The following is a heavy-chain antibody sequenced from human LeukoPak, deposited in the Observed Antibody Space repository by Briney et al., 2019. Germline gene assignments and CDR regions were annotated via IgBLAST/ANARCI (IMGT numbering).Heavy chain of an antibody. CDR1: GGSVSSGSYY. CDR3: ARDSVYYYGSGSALAYSYYGMDV. J-gene: IGHJ6*04. Sequence: PSETLSLTCTVSGGSVSSGSYYWRWIPQPPGKGLEWIGYIYYSGSTNYTPSLNSRVTISVDTSRNQFSLKLRSVTAADTAVYYCARDSVYYYGSGSALAYSYYGMDVWGKGTTVTVSS. CDR2: IYYSGST. V-gene: IGHV4-61*01. D-gene: IGHD3-10*01.